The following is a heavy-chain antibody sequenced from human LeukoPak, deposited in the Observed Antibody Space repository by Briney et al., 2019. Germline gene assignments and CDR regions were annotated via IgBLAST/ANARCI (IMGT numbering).Heavy chain of an antibody. V-gene: IGHV4-39*01. Sequence: RPSETPSLTCTVSGDSFTSVTDYWAWIRQPPGKGLEWIASGDYSGGTYYNPSLESRVAISADMSKNQFSLKLNSVTAADTAVYYCARHSYQLLIYYYYYLDVWGKGTTVTVSS. D-gene: IGHD6-6*01. J-gene: IGHJ6*03. CDR2: GDYSGGT. CDR3: ARHSYQLLIYYYYYLDV. CDR1: GDSFTSVTDY.